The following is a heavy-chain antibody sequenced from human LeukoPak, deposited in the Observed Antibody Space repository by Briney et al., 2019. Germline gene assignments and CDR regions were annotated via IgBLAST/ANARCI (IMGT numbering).Heavy chain of an antibody. CDR1: GFTFSSYG. J-gene: IGHJ6*03. CDR2: IRYDGSNK. Sequence: PGGSLRLSCAASGFTFSSYGMHWVRQAPGKGLERVAFIRYDGSNKYYADSVKGRFTISRDNSKNTLYLQMNSLRAEDTAVYYCAKDPGYGDYYYYYMDVWGKGTTVTISS. V-gene: IGHV3-30*02. D-gene: IGHD4-17*01. CDR3: AKDPGYGDYYYYYMDV.